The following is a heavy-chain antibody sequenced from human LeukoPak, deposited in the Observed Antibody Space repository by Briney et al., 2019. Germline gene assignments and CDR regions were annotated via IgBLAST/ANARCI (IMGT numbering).Heavy chain of an antibody. J-gene: IGHJ4*02. Sequence: ASVKVSCKASGYTFTGYYMHWVRQAPGQGLEWMGWINPNSGGTNYAQKFQGRVTMTRDTSISTAYMELSRLRSDDTAVYYCARGVYYGSGSYYKYWGQGTLVTVSS. V-gene: IGHV1-2*02. D-gene: IGHD3-10*01. CDR2: INPNSGGT. CDR3: ARGVYYGSGSYYKY. CDR1: GYTFTGYY.